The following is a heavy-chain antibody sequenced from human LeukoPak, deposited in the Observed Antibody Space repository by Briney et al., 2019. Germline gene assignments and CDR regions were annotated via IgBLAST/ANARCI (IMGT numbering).Heavy chain of an antibody. CDR2: IRGTGTST. CDR3: AKNGDRGAYCTGGTCYPYFYYYMDV. D-gene: IGHD2-15*01. V-gene: IGHV3-23*01. J-gene: IGHJ6*03. Sequence: PGGSLRLSCAASGFTFSSYGMSWVRQAPGKGLEWVSAIRGTGTSTYYADSVKGRFTISRDNSKNTLYLQMNSLRAEDTAIYYCAKNGDRGAYCTGGTCYPYFYYYMDVWGKGTTVTI. CDR1: GFTFSSYG.